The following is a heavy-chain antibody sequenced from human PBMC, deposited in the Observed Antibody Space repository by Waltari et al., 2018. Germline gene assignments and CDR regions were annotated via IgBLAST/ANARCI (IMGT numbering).Heavy chain of an antibody. CDR2: IYYSVST. D-gene: IGHD2-15*01. V-gene: IGHV4-39*07. CDR1: GGSISSSSYY. J-gene: IGHJ5*02. Sequence: QLQLQESGPGLVKPSETLSLTCTVSGGSISSSSYYWGWIRQPPGKGLEWIGSIYYSVSTYYNPSLKSRVTISVDTSKNQFSLKLSSVTAADTAVYYCARDSGGYCSGGSCYNGWFDPWGQGTLVTVSS. CDR3: ARDSGGYCSGGSCYNGWFDP.